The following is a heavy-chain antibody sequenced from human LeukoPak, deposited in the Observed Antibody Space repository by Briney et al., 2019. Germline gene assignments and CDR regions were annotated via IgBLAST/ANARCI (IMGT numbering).Heavy chain of an antibody. Sequence: PSETLSLTCAVYGGSFSGYYWSWIRQPPGKGLEWIGEINHSGSTNYNPSLKSRVTISVDTSKNQFSLKLSSVTAADTAVYYCARGYGSGSYFAYWGQGTLVTVPS. CDR1: GGSFSGYY. J-gene: IGHJ4*02. D-gene: IGHD3-10*01. CDR3: ARGYGSGSYFAY. V-gene: IGHV4-34*01. CDR2: INHSGST.